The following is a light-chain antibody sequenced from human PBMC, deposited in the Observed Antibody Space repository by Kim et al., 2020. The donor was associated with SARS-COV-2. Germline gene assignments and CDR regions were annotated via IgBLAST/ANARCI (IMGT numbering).Light chain of an antibody. V-gene: IGKV3-15*01. CDR2: DES. J-gene: IGKJ1*01. CDR1: RGINNN. CDR3: QQYHKWPQT. Sequence: SPGERATLSCRASRGINNNVAWYQQKPGQAPRLLIFDESTRATGIPSRFSGSGSGAEFTLTISSLQSEDFAVYYCQQYHKWPQTFGQGTKVDIK.